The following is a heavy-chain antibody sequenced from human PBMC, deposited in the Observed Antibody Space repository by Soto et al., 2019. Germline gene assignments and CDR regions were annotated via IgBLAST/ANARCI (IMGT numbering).Heavy chain of an antibody. V-gene: IGHV2-26*01. Sequence: SGPTLVNPTETLTLTCTASGFSLSNARMGVSWIRQPPGKALEWLAHIFSNDEKSYSTSLKSRLTISKDTSKSQVVLTMTNMDPVDTATYYCARTLRYFDWLLFDYFDYWGQGTLVTVSS. CDR1: GFSLSNARMG. J-gene: IGHJ4*02. CDR3: ARTLRYFDWLLFDYFDY. CDR2: IFSNDEK. D-gene: IGHD3-9*01.